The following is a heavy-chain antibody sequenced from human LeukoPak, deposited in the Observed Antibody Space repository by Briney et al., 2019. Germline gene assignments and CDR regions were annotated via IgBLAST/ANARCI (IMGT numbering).Heavy chain of an antibody. CDR2: IYPGDSDT. J-gene: IGHJ4*02. CDR1: GYGFTSYW. D-gene: IGHD2-2*01. V-gene: IGHV5-51*01. CDR3: ARLGSLYCSSTSCPDY. Sequence: GESLKISCKGSGYGFTSYWIGWVRQMPGKGLEWMGIIYPGDSDTRYSPSFQGQVTISADKSISTAYLQWSSLKASDTAMYYCARLGSLYCSSTSCPDYWGQGTLVTVSS.